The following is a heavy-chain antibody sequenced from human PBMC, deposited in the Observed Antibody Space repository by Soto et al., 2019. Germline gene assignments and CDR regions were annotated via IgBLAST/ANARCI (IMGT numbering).Heavy chain of an antibody. CDR3: EKGERRNWFDP. J-gene: IGHJ5*02. CDR1: GGSISSGGYY. V-gene: IGHV4-31*03. CDR2: IYYSGST. Sequence: SETLSLTCTVSGGSISSGGYYWSWIRQHPGKGLEWIGYIYYSGSTYYNPSLKSRVTISVDTSKNQFSLKLSSVTAADTAVYECEKGERRNWFDPWGQGNLVTVS. D-gene: IGHD1-1*01.